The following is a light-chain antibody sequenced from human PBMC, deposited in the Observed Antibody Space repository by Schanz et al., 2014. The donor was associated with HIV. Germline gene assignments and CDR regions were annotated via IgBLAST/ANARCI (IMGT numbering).Light chain of an antibody. CDR3: QQYGDSRRT. Sequence: DIQMTQSPSSLSASVGDRVTVTCRASQDISTYLAWYQQKPGKAPKLLIYAASSLQSGVPSRFSGSGSGTDFTLTISSLQPEDFAVYYCQQYGDSRRTFGQGTKVEIK. CDR1: QDISTY. CDR2: AAS. V-gene: IGKV1-39*01. J-gene: IGKJ1*01.